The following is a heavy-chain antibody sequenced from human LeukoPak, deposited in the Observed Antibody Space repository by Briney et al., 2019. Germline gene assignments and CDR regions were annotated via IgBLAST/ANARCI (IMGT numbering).Heavy chain of an antibody. V-gene: IGHV3-21*01. Sequence: GGSLRLSCAASGFTFSSYSMNWVRQAPGKGLEWVSSISSTSSYIYYADSVKGRFTISRDNAKNSLYLQMNSLRAEDTAVYYCASGDEAFDYWGQGTLVTVSS. D-gene: IGHD3-10*01. J-gene: IGHJ4*02. CDR2: ISSTSSYI. CDR1: GFTFSSYS. CDR3: ASGDEAFDY.